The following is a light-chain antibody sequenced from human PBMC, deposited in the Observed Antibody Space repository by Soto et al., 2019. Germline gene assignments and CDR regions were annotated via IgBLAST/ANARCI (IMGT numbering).Light chain of an antibody. J-gene: IGKJ5*01. Sequence: IRMPQSPSSLSASTRDSVPLTCRASQGISSYLAWYQQKPGKAPKLLIYAASTLQSGVPSRFSGSGSGTDFTLTISCLQSEDFATYYCQQYYSYPITFGQGSRLEI. CDR1: QGISSY. CDR2: AAS. V-gene: IGKV1-8*01. CDR3: QQYYSYPIT.